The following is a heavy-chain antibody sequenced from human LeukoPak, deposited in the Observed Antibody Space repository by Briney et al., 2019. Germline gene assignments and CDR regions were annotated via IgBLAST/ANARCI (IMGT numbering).Heavy chain of an antibody. J-gene: IGHJ4*02. V-gene: IGHV3-48*01. CDR2: ITADSGTT. Sequence: PGGSLRPSCAVSGFTFSTKSMNWVRQAPGKGLEWVSYITADSGTTYYADSVRGRFTISRDTSEGTVYLQMDSLRPEDTAVYYCATDGYHYFDYWGQGTLVTVSS. D-gene: IGHD5-12*01. CDR1: GFTFSTKS. CDR3: ATDGYHYFDY.